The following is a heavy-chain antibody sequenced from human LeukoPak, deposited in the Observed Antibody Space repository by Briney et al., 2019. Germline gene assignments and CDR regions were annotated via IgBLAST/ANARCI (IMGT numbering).Heavy chain of an antibody. CDR2: IYHSGST. J-gene: IGHJ4*02. D-gene: IGHD6-6*01. CDR3: ERERSSSSDY. V-gene: IGHV4-38-2*02. Sequence: SETLSLTCAVSGYSISSGYYWGWIRQPPGKGLERIGSIYHSGSTYYNPSLKSRVTISVDTSKNQFSLKLSSVTATDVAIYYCERERSSSSDYWGQGTLVTVSS. CDR1: GYSISSGYY.